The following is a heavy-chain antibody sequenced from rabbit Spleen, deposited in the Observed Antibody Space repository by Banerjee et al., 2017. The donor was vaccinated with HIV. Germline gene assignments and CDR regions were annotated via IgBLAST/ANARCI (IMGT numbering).Heavy chain of an antibody. CDR1: GFSFSSSVY. J-gene: IGHJ2*01. CDR2: IDTGSSGYT. D-gene: IGHD1-1*01. CDR3: ARNYVNAFDP. Sequence: QSLEESGGDLVKPGASLTLTCTASGFSFSSSVYMCWVRQAPGKGLEWIACIDTGSSGYTYYASWATGRFTCSKTSSTTVTLQMTSLTAADTATYFCARNYVNAFDPWGQGTLVTVS. V-gene: IGHV1S40*01.